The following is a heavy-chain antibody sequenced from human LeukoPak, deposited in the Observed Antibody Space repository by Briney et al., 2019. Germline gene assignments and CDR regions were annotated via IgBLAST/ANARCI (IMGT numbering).Heavy chain of an antibody. CDR1: GGSFSGYY. CDR3: ARGYSYGFGGFIDY. V-gene: IGHV4-34*01. CDR2: INHSGST. D-gene: IGHD5-18*01. J-gene: IGHJ4*02. Sequence: SETLSLTCAVYGGSFSGYYWSWIRQPPGKGLEWIGEINHSGSTNYNPSLKSRVTISVDTSKNQFSLKLSSVTAADTAVYYCARGYSYGFGGFIDYWGQGTLVTVS.